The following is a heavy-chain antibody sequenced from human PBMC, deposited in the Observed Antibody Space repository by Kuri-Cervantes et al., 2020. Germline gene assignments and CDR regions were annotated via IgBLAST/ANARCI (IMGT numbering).Heavy chain of an antibody. CDR2: FDPEDGET. CDR3: ARDRIAAAGDYYYYYGMDV. D-gene: IGHD6-13*01. Sequence: ASVKVSCKVSGYTLTELSMHWVRQAPGKGLEWMGGFDPEDGETIYAQKFQGRVTMTEDTSTDTAYMELSSLRSEDTAVYYCARDRIAAAGDYYYYYGMDVWGQGTTVTVSS. CDR1: GYTLTELS. V-gene: IGHV1-24*01. J-gene: IGHJ6*02.